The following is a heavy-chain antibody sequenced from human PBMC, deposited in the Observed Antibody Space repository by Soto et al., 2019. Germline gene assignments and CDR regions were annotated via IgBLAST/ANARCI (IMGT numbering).Heavy chain of an antibody. CDR2: INWNGGST. CDR1: GFTFDDYG. CDR3: ARGLRIAAAGTYYAFDI. V-gene: IGHV3-20*01. Sequence: GGSLRLSCAASGFTFDDYGMSWVRQAPGKGLEWVSGINWNGGSTGYADSVKGRFTISRDNAKNSLYLQMNSLRAEDKALYHCARGLRIAAAGTYYAFDIWGQGTMVTVSS. D-gene: IGHD6-13*01. J-gene: IGHJ3*02.